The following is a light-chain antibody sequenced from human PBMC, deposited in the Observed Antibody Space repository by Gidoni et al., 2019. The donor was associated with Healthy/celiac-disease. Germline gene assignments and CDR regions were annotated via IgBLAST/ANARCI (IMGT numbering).Light chain of an antibody. CDR1: QSVLSSSNNHNY. V-gene: IGKV4-1*01. J-gene: IGKJ4*01. Sequence: DIVMTQSPDSLAVSLGERATINCWSSQSVLSSSNNHNYLAWYQQKPGQPPKLLIYWASTRESGVPDRFSGSGSETDFTLTISSLQAEDVAVYYCQQYYTTPLTFGGGTKVEIK. CDR2: WAS. CDR3: QQYYTTPLT.